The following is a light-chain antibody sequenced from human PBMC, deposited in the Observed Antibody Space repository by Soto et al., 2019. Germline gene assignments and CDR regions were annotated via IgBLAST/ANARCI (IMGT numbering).Light chain of an antibody. CDR3: QQRSNWRRT. J-gene: IGKJ1*01. Sequence: EIVLTQSPATLSLSPGDRATLSCRASQSVSSYLAWYQQKPGQAPRLLIYDASNRATGIPARFSGSGSGTDFTLTISSLEPEDFAVYSCQQRSNWRRTFGQGAKVDI. V-gene: IGKV3-11*01. CDR2: DAS. CDR1: QSVSSY.